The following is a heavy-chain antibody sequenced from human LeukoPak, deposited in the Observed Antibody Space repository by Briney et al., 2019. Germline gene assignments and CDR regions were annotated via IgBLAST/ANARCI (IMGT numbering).Heavy chain of an antibody. V-gene: IGHV4-39*02. D-gene: IGHD2-21*01. J-gene: IGHJ3*02. Sequence: SETLSLICTVSGGSISSSSYYWGWIRQPPGRGLEWIGSIYYSVNNYYNPSLKSRVTLSVDTSKNPFSLKLGSVTAADTAVYYCARVSRLWWARDIWGQGTMVTVSS. CDR2: IYYSVNN. CDR1: GGSISSSSYY. CDR3: ARVSRLWWARDI.